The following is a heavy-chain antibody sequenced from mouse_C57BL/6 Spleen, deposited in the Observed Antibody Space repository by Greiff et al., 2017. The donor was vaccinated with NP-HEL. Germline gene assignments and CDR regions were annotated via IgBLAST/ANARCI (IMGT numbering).Heavy chain of an antibody. Sequence: QVQLKQSGPELVKPGASVKISCKASGYAFSSSWMNWVKQRPGKGLEWIGRIYPGDGDTNYNGKFKGKATLTADKSSSTAYMQLSSLTSEDSAVYFCARDFYGSSYSYWGKGTTLTGSS. CDR1: GYAFSSSW. CDR2: IYPGDGDT. D-gene: IGHD1-1*01. J-gene: IGHJ2*01. V-gene: IGHV1-82*01. CDR3: ARDFYGSSYSY.